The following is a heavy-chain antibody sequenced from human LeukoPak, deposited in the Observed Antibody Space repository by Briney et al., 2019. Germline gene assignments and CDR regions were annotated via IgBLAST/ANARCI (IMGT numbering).Heavy chain of an antibody. J-gene: IGHJ4*02. Sequence: GGSLRLSCAASGFSFDDYAMHWVRQAPGKGLEWVSGISWNSDSIGYADSVKGRFTISRDNSKNTLYLQMNSLRADDTAVYYCARDPGYSYGLDYWGQGTLVTVSS. D-gene: IGHD5-18*01. CDR1: GFSFDDYA. CDR3: ARDPGYSYGLDY. V-gene: IGHV3-9*01. CDR2: ISWNSDSI.